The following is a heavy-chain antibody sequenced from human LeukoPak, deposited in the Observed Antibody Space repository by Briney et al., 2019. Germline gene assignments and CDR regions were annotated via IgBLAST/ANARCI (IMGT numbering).Heavy chain of an antibody. V-gene: IGHV3-21*01. CDR3: VRDPHIVVVPAARVYYFDY. J-gene: IGHJ4*02. CDR2: ISSRSSYYI. CDR1: GFTFNTYS. D-gene: IGHD2-2*01. Sequence: GGSLRLSCAASGFTFNTYSMNWVRQAPGKGLEWFSSISSRSSYYIYYADSVKGRFTISRDNAKNSLYLQMDSLRAEDTAVYYCVRDPHIVVVPAARVYYFDYWGQGTLVTVSS.